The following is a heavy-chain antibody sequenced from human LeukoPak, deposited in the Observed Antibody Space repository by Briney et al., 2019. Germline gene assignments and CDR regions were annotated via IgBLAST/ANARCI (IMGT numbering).Heavy chain of an antibody. CDR3: ARMGIRLFDWLPTYYFDY. V-gene: IGHV4-39*07. Sequence: ASETLSLTCTVSGGSISSSSYYWGWIRQPPGKGLEWIGSIYYSGSTYYNPSLKSRVTISVDTSKNQFSLKLSSVTAADTAVYYCARMGIRLFDWLPTYYFDYWGQGTLVTVSS. D-gene: IGHD3-9*01. J-gene: IGHJ4*02. CDR1: GGSISSSSYY. CDR2: IYYSGST.